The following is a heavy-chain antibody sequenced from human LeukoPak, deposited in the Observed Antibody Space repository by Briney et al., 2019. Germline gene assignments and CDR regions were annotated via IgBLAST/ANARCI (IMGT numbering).Heavy chain of an antibody. CDR2: IYPGDSDT. D-gene: IGHD6-19*01. J-gene: IGHJ1*01. Sequence: GESLKISCKGSGYSFTSYWIGWVRQMPGKGLEWMGIIYPGDSDTRYSPSFQGQVTISADKSISPAYLQWSSLKASDTAMYYCARPTRSGWYSPPWQHWGQGTLVTVSS. CDR3: ARPTRSGWYSPPWQH. V-gene: IGHV5-51*01. CDR1: GYSFTSYW.